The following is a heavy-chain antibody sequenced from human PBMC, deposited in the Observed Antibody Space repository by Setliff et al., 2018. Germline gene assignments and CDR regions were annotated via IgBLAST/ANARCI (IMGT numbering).Heavy chain of an antibody. CDR1: GYTFTAYD. D-gene: IGHD1-1*01. CDR3: ARGQTVEPNSGKDY. J-gene: IGHJ4*02. V-gene: IGHV1-3*01. CDR2: INGVNGNT. Sequence: GASVKVSCKASGYTFTAYDIHWMRQAPGQSLEWMGWINGVNGNTKYSQNFQGRVTFTSDTSANTAFMELSSLRSEDSSMYYCARGQTVEPNSGKDYWGQGTLVTVSS.